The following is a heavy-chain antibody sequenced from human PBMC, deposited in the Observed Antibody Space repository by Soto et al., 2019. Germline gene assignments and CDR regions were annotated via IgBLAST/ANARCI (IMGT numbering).Heavy chain of an antibody. Sequence: VQLLESGGGLVQPGGSLRLSCAASGLTFSAYAMTWVRQAPGKGLEWVSAISGSGDSTSYADSVKGRFTISRDNSKNRLYLKRTSLEDEDTAKYFWATGGGGEYGVSISCPTGFDSGAREPWSPSPQ. J-gene: IGHJ4*02. CDR3: ATGGGGEYGVSISCPTGFDS. CDR2: ISGSGDST. V-gene: IGHV3-23*01. D-gene: IGHD2-2*01. CDR1: GLTFSAYA.